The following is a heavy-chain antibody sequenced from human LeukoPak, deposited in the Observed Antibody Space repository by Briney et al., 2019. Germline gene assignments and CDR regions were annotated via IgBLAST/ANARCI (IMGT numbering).Heavy chain of an antibody. CDR3: ARDTIFGVDY. J-gene: IGHJ4*02. CDR1: GASISSSNDY. Sequence: SETLSLTCTVSGASISSSNDYWGWIRQPPGKGLEWIGSVYNSGSTFYNPSLESRVTISVETSKNQFSLKLSAVTAADTAVYYCARDTIFGVDYWGQGTLVTVSS. D-gene: IGHD3-3*01. V-gene: IGHV4-39*07. CDR2: VYNSGST.